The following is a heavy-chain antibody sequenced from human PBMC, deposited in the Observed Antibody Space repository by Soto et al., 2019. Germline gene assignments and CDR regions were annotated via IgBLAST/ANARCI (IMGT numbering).Heavy chain of an antibody. CDR3: ARGDDGGFLFEI. CDR2: IYSNGGT. V-gene: IGHV4-30-4*01. CDR1: GVSISRGALF. Sequence: QVQLQESGPGLVKPSQTLSLTCTVSGVSISRGALFWSWIRQLPGKGPEWIGYIYSNGGTYYIPSLQSRVSISVDTAMNHLSLRVSSVTDSDTAVYYCARGDDGGFLFEIWGHGTMVTVS. J-gene: IGHJ3*02. D-gene: IGHD1-1*01.